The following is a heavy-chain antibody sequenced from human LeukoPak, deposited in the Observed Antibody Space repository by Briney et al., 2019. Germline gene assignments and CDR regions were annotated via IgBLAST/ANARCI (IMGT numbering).Heavy chain of an antibody. CDR1: GYTFTSYG. CDR3: ARDMGIYGFWSGLDAFDI. J-gene: IGHJ3*02. V-gene: IGHV1-18*01. CDR2: ISAYNGNT. Sequence: ASVKVSCKASGYTFTSYGISWVRQAPGQGLEWMGWISAYNGNTNYAQKLQGRVTMTTDTSTSTAYMELRSLRSDDTAVYYCARDMGIYGFWSGLDAFDIWGQGTMVTVSS. D-gene: IGHD3-3*01.